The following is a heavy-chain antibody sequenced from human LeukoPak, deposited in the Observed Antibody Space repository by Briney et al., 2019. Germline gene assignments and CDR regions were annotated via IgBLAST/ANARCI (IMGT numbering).Heavy chain of an antibody. CDR2: INPSGGST. CDR3: AREGIAVAGDLGY. D-gene: IGHD6-19*01. CDR1: GYTFTGYY. V-gene: IGHV1-46*01. Sequence: ASVKVSCKASGYTFTGYYMHWVRQAPGQGLEWMGVINPSGGSTSYAQKFQGRVTMTRDTSTSTVYMELSSLRSEDTAVYYCAREGIAVAGDLGYWGQGTLVTVSS. J-gene: IGHJ4*02.